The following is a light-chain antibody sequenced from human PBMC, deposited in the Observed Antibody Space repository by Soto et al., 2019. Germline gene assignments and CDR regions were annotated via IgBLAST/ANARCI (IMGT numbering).Light chain of an antibody. CDR2: KAS. CDR3: QQYNSWT. Sequence: DIKMTKSPSTLPASVGDRVTIICRASQSFSSWLAWYQQKPGKAPKLLIYKASSLESGVPSRFSGSGSGTEFTLTISSLQPDDFATYYCQQYNSWTFGQGTKVEIK. J-gene: IGKJ1*01. V-gene: IGKV1-5*03. CDR1: QSFSSW.